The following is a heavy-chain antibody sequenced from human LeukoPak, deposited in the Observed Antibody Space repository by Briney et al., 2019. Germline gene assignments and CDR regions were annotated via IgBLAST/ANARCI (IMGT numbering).Heavy chain of an antibody. CDR1: GGSISSSSYY. Sequence: SETLSLTCSVSGGSISSSSYYWGWIRRPPGKGLEWIGSIYYTGITHYNPPLKSRVTISVDTSKNQYSLKLSSVTAADTAVYYCAGRRGFRGPFDYWGQGTPVTVSS. V-gene: IGHV4-39*01. J-gene: IGHJ4*02. CDR3: AGRRGFRGPFDY. CDR2: IYYTGIT.